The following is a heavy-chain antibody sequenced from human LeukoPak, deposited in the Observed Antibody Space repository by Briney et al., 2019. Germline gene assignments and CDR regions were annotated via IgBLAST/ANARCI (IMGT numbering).Heavy chain of an antibody. CDR3: ASSRLGTMSWFDP. J-gene: IGHJ5*02. V-gene: IGHV3-21*01. Sequence: GGSLRLSCAASGFTFSSYSMNWVRQAPGKGLEWVSSISSSSSYIYYADSVKGRFTISRDNAKNSLYLQMNSLRAEDTAVYYCASSRLGTMSWFDPWGQGTLVTVSS. D-gene: IGHD3-22*01. CDR1: GFTFSSYS. CDR2: ISSSSSYI.